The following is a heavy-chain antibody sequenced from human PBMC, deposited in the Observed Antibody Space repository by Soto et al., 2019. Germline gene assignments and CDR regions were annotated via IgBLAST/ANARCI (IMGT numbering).Heavy chain of an antibody. CDR3: ARGYCSGGSCYWFDP. D-gene: IGHD2-15*01. J-gene: IGHJ5*02. CDR1: GGSISSGGYS. CDR2: IYHSGST. V-gene: IGHV4-30-2*01. Sequence: QLQLQESGSGLVKPSQTLSLTCAVSGGSISSGGYSWSWIRQPPGKGLEWIGYIYHSGSTYYNPSRKIRVTISVDRSMNQVSLKLTSVTAADTAVYYCARGYCSGGSCYWFDPWGQGTLVTVSS.